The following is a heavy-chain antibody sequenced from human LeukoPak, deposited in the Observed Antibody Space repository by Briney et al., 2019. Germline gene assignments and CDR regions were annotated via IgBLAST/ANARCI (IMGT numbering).Heavy chain of an antibody. D-gene: IGHD3-9*01. J-gene: IGHJ4*02. CDR2: VYHSGST. CDR1: GYSISSGYY. Sequence: SETLSLTCAVSGYSISSGYYWDWVRQPPGKGLEWIGTVYHSGSTYYNPSLKSRVTISVDTSKNQFSLKLNSVTTADTAVYYCAIQTSEYDILTGPDYWGQGTLVTVSS. CDR3: AIQTSEYDILTGPDY. V-gene: IGHV4-38-2*01.